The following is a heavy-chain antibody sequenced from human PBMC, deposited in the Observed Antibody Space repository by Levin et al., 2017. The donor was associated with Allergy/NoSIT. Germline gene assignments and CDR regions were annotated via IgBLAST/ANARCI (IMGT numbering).Heavy chain of an antibody. D-gene: IGHD2-8*01. CDR3: ARDGGFCTNGACPTYYYYAMDV. CDR2: IYYSGYT. V-gene: IGHV4-34*09. CDR1: GGSFTDYY. Sequence: SETLSLTCAVYGGSFTDYYWSWIRQPPGRGLEWIGYIYYSGYTYYNPSLKSRVTISVDTSKNQFSLKLTSVTAADTAVYYCARDGGFCTNGACPTYYYYAMDVWGHGTTVTVSS. J-gene: IGHJ6*02.